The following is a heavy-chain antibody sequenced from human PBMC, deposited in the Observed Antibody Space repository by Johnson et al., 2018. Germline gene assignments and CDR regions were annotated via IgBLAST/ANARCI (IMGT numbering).Heavy chain of an antibody. CDR1: GFTFSDYY. CDR2: ISSTETI. D-gene: IGHD4-17*01. J-gene: IGHJ1*01. Sequence: QVQLQESGGDLVKPGGSLRLSCVGTGFTFSDYYMNWIRQAPGKGPEWVSYISSTETIHYADSVKGRFAISRDNAKRSLYLEMNSRRAEDTAVYFCARGESRGDRGDYGWCRHWGQGTLVTVSS. CDR3: ARGESRGDRGDYGWCRH. V-gene: IGHV3-11*01.